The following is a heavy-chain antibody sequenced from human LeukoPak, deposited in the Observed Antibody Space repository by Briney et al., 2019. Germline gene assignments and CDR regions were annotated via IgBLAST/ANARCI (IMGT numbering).Heavy chain of an antibody. CDR2: IYTSGST. V-gene: IGHV4-4*07. Sequence: SETLSLTCTVSGGSISSYYWSWIRQPAGKGLEWIGRIYTSGSTNCNPSLKSRVTMSVDTSKNQFSLKLSSVTAADTAVYYCARGGRYYYDSSGYRDAFDIWGQGTMVTVSS. CDR1: GGSISSYY. J-gene: IGHJ3*02. D-gene: IGHD3-22*01. CDR3: ARGGRYYYDSSGYRDAFDI.